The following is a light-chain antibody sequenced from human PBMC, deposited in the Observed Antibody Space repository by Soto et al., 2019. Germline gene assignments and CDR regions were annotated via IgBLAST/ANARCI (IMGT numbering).Light chain of an antibody. CDR2: GAS. CDR3: QQYGSSPPT. Sequence: EIVLTQSPDTLSFSPGERGTLSCRASQSVNSDSLAWYQQKAGQAPRLLIYGASTRATGIPDRFRGAGSGADFTLTINSLEHEDFAIYVGQQYGSSPPTFGQGTKVDVK. V-gene: IGKV3-20*01. CDR1: QSVNSDS. J-gene: IGKJ1*01.